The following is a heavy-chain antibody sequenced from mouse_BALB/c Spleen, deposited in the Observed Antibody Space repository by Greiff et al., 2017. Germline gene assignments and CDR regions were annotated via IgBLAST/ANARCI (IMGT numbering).Heavy chain of an antibody. J-gene: IGHJ2*01. Sequence: EVKLLESGAELVRPGALVKLSCKASGFNINDYYMHWVKQRPEQGLEWIGWIDPENGNTIYDPKFQGKASITADTSSNTAYLQLSSLTSEDTAVYYCASEGYYNDSSSDFDYWGQGTTLTVSS. CDR3: ASEGYYNDSSSDFDY. CDR1: GFNINDYY. V-gene: IGHV14-1*02. CDR2: IDPENGNT. D-gene: IGHD1-1*01.